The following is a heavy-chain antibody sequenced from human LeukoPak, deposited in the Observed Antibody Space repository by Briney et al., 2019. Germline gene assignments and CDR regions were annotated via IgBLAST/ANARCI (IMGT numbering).Heavy chain of an antibody. D-gene: IGHD2-15*01. CDR1: GFTFSSYA. CDR3: AKDTKEIEGVVKWGEFDY. Sequence: PGGSLRLSCAASGFTFSSYAVSWVRQAPGKGLEWVSAISGSGGSTYYADSVKGRFTISRDNSKNTLYLQMNSLRAEDTAVYYCAKDTKEIEGVVKWGEFDYWGQGTLVTVSS. J-gene: IGHJ4*02. CDR2: ISGSGGST. V-gene: IGHV3-23*01.